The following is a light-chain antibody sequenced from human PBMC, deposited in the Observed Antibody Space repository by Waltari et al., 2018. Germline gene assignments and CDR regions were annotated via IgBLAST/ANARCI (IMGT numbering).Light chain of an antibody. V-gene: IGKV1-39*01. CDR2: AAS. CDR3: QQSYSTPLT. Sequence: DSQITQSPSSLPALVGDRVTITCRASQSISSYLNWYQQKPGKAPKLLIYAASSLQSGVPSMFISSGSGTDFTLTISSLQPEDFATYYCQQSYSTPLTFGPGTKVDIK. CDR1: QSISSY. J-gene: IGKJ3*01.